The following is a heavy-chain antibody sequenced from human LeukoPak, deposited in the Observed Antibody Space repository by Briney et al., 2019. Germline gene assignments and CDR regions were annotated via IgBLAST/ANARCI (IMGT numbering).Heavy chain of an antibody. V-gene: IGHV1-24*01. CDR1: GKTLSDLS. J-gene: IGHJ4*02. Sequence: ASVKVSCKVSGKTLSDLSIHWLRQPPGKGLEWLGGSDPEDGERIYAQMFQGRVTMTEDTFIDTAYMELSSLRSEDTAVYYCVTGFTTMAVDYFDYWGQGTLVTVSS. CDR3: VTGFTTMAVDYFDY. D-gene: IGHD5-18*01. CDR2: SDPEDGER.